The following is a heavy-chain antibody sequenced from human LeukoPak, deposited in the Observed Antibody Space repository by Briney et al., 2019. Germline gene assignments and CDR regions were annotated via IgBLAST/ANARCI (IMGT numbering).Heavy chain of an antibody. V-gene: IGHV1-18*01. CDR1: GYTFTSYG. CDR2: ISAYNGNT. Sequence: GASVKVSCKASGYTFTSYGISWVRQAPGQGLEWMGWISAYNGNTNYAQKFQGRVTMTRDMSTSTVYMELSSLRSEDTAVYYCARESITMVRGAFDYWGQGTLVTVSS. J-gene: IGHJ4*02. D-gene: IGHD3-10*01. CDR3: ARESITMVRGAFDY.